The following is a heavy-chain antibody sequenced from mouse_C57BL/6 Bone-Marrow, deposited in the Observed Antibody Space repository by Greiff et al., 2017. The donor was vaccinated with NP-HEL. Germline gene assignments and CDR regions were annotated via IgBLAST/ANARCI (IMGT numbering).Heavy chain of an antibody. D-gene: IGHD2-5*01. J-gene: IGHJ2*01. CDR3: ARSNWYYFDY. CDR2: IYPRSGNT. V-gene: IGHV1-81*01. Sequence: QVQLKQSGAELARPGASVKLSCKASGYTFTSYGISWVKQRTGQGLEWIGEIYPRSGNTYYNEKFKGKATLTAVKSSSTAYMELRSLTSEDSAVYFCARSNWYYFDYWGQGTTLTVSS. CDR1: GYTFTSYG.